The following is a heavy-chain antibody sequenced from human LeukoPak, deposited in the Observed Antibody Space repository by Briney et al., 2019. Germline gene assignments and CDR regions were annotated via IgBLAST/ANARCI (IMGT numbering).Heavy chain of an antibody. V-gene: IGHV4-59*01. CDR1: GGSFSGYY. Sequence: SETLSLTCAVYGGSFSGYYWSWIRQPPGKGLEWIGYIYYSGSTNYNPSLKSRVTISVDTSKNQFSLKLSSVTAADTAVYYCARRAVADYYYYNMDVWGKGTTVTVSS. D-gene: IGHD6-19*01. CDR2: IYYSGST. CDR3: ARRAVADYYYYNMDV. J-gene: IGHJ6*03.